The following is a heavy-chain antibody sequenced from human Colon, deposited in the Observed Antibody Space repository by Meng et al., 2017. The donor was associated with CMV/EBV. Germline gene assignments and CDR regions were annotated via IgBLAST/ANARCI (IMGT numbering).Heavy chain of an antibody. CDR3: ARDPAAFDF. V-gene: IGHV6-1*01. CDR2: TYYKSKWYN. Sequence: QVQLQQSGPGLVKPSQXLALTCAISGDSVSTNSAAWNWIRQSPSGGLEWLGRTYYKSKWYNDYAESVKSRITINPDTSKNQFSLQLNSVTPEDTAVYYCARDPAAFDFWGQGILVTVAS. J-gene: IGHJ4*02. CDR1: GDSVSTNSAA. D-gene: IGHD6-25*01.